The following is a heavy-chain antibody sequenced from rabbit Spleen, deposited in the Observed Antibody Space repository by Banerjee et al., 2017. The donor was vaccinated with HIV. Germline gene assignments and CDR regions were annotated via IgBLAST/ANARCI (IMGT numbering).Heavy chain of an antibody. V-gene: IGHV1S45*01. CDR2: IEAGSSGFT. J-gene: IGHJ4*01. Sequence: QEQLVESGGGLVKPEGSLTLTCIASGVSFSGSSYMCWVRQAPGKGLEWIACIEAGSSGFTYFANWAKGRFTISKTSSTTVTLQMTSLTAADTATYFCASGYSDVYFDLWGQGTLVTVS. CDR1: GVSFSGSSY. CDR3: ASGYSDVYFDL. D-gene: IGHD1-1*01.